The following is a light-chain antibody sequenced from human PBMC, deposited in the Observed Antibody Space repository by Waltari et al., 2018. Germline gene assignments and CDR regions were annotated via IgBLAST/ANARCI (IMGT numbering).Light chain of an antibody. CDR2: GAS. V-gene: IGKV3-20*01. CDR3: QHYVRLPVT. CDR1: RRVSRTV. Sequence: EIVLTQSPGTLSLSLGERVTLSCRDSRRVSRTVTWYQQKTGQAPRLLMSGASNRATGIPNRFIGSGSGTDFSLTISRLEPEDFAVYNCQHYVRLPVTFGQGTKVEIK. J-gene: IGKJ1*01.